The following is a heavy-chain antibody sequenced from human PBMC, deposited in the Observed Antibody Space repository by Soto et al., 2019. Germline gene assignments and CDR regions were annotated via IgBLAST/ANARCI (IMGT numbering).Heavy chain of an antibody. D-gene: IGHD6-19*01. Sequence: ASVKVSCKASGGTFSSYAISWVRQAPGQGLEWMGGIIPIFGTANYAQKFQGRVTITADESTSTAYMELSSLRSEDTAVYYCVRDPRGTGSGWYYNWFDPWGQGTLVTAPS. CDR3: VRDPRGTGSGWYYNWFDP. CDR2: IIPIFGTA. V-gene: IGHV1-69*13. CDR1: GGTFSSYA. J-gene: IGHJ5*02.